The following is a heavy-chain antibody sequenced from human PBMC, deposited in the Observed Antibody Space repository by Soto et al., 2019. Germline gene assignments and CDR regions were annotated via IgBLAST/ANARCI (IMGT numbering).Heavy chain of an antibody. CDR2: ISTDNGNI. D-gene: IGHD1-26*01. CDR1: GYSFSSNG. J-gene: IGHJ6*02. V-gene: IGHV1-18*01. Sequence: ASVKVSCKASGYSFSSNGISWVRQAPGQGLERMGWISTDNGNINYAQKLQGRVTISTDASTNTVHMELRSLRSDDTAVFYCARDIGNYGLDVWGQGTTVTVSS. CDR3: ARDIGNYGLDV.